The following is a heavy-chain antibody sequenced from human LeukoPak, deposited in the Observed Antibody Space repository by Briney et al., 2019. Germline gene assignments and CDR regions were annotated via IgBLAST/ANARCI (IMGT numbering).Heavy chain of an antibody. CDR2: ISSSGFTM. CDR3: ARQSSIWNDGTNTDFNY. Sequence: GGFLRLSCVASGFTFSSYEMNWVRQAPGKGLEWVSYISSSGFTMYYADSVEGRFTISRDNAKNSLYLQMNSLRAEDTAVYYCARQSSIWNDGTNTDFNYWGQGTLVTVSS. V-gene: IGHV3-48*03. J-gene: IGHJ4*02. CDR1: GFTFSSYE. D-gene: IGHD1-1*01.